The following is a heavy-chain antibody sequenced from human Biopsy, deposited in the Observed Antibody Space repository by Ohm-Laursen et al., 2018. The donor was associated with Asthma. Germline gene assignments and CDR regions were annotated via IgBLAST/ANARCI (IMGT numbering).Heavy chain of an antibody. D-gene: IGHD5-12*01. V-gene: IGHV1-69*01. CDR3: ARGYSGSDRIVYYYSGLEV. CDR1: GDSFSNYA. CDR2: PIPVLGTP. Sequence: SSVKVSCKASGDSFSNYAISWVRQAPGQGLEWMGGPIPVLGTPDHAQMFEGRVTITADEFTSTAYMELSSLSSEDTAVYYCARGYSGSDRIVYYYSGLEVWGQGTTVTVSS. J-gene: IGHJ6*02.